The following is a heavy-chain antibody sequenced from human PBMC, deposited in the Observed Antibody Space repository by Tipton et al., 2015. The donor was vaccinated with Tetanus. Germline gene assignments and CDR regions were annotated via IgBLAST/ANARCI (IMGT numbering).Heavy chain of an antibody. CDR2: INTNTGNP. V-gene: IGHV7-4-1*04. D-gene: IGHD3-3*01. CDR3: ARYPYFPYYDFWSGYSYFDY. CDR1: GYTFTSYA. J-gene: IGHJ4*02. Sequence: QSGAEVKKPGASVKVSCKASGYTFTSYAMNWVRQAPGQGLEWMGWINTNTGNPTYAQGFTGRFVFSLDTSVSMAYLQISSLKAEDTAVYYCARYPYFPYYDFWSGYSYFDYWGQGTLVTVSS.